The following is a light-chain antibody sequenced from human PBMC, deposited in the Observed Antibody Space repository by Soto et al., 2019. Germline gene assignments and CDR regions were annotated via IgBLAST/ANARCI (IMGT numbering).Light chain of an antibody. V-gene: IGKV1-16*02. J-gene: IGKJ2*01. CDR3: QQYISTPYT. Sequence: DIKMTQSPSSLSASVGDRVTITCRASQGIGNDLAWFQQKPGKAPKSLIYGASSLHSGVPSKFSGSGSGTDFTLTISSLQPEDFATYYCQQYISTPYTFGQGTKLEIK. CDR1: QGIGND. CDR2: GAS.